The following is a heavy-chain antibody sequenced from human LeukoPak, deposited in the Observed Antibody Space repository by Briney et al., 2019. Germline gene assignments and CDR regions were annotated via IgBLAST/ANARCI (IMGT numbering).Heavy chain of an antibody. Sequence: GGSLRLSCAASGFTFTTYWMHWVRQAPGKGLEWVAVIWYDGSNKYYADSVKGRFTISRDNSKNTVYLQMNSLRVEGTAVYYCARDQRPGWGEYFQHWGQGTLVTVSS. CDR1: GFTFTTYW. CDR2: IWYDGSNK. J-gene: IGHJ1*01. D-gene: IGHD3-16*01. CDR3: ARDQRPGWGEYFQH. V-gene: IGHV3-33*08.